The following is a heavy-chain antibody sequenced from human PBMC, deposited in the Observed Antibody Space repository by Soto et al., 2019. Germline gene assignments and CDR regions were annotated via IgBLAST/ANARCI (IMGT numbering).Heavy chain of an antibody. CDR3: ERGAGNNVAFDV. CDR2: INSDGSST. CDR1: GFTFSSYW. V-gene: IGHV3-74*01. J-gene: IGHJ3*01. D-gene: IGHD1-20*01. Sequence: GGSLRLSCAASGFTFSSYWMHWVRQAPGKGLVWVSRINSDGSSTTYADSVKGQFTISRDNAKNTLYLQMNSLRAEDSAVYFCERGAGNNVAFDVSGQGTMVTVSS.